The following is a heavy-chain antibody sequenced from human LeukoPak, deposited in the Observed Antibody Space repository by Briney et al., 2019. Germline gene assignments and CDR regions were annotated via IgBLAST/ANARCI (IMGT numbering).Heavy chain of an antibody. CDR1: GYTFTSYG. CDR3: ARAPFYCSSTSCPFDY. Sequence: ASVKVSCKASGYTFTSYGISWVRRAPGQGLEWMGWISAYNGNTNYAQKLQGRVTMTTDTSTSTAYMELRSLRSDDTAVYYCARAPFYCSSTSCPFDYWGQGTLVTVSS. V-gene: IGHV1-18*01. CDR2: ISAYNGNT. D-gene: IGHD2-2*01. J-gene: IGHJ4*02.